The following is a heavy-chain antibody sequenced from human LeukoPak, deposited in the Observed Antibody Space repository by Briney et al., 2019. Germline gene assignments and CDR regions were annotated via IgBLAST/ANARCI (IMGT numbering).Heavy chain of an antibody. CDR2: ISSNGGST. CDR1: GFTFSSYA. V-gene: IGHV3-64*01. CDR3: ARSYDYVWGSYRAPFDY. J-gene: IGHJ4*02. D-gene: IGHD3-16*02. Sequence: GGSLRLSCAASGFTFSSYAMHWVRQAPGKGPEYVSAISSNGGSTYYANSVKGRFTISRDNSKNTLYLQMGSLRAEDMAVYYCARSYDYVWGSYRAPFDYWGQGTLVTVSS.